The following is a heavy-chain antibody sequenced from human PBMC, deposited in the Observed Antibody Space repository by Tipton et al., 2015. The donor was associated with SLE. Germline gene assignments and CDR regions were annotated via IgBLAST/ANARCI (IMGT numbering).Heavy chain of an antibody. V-gene: IGHV4-4*02. CDR2: IDHSGST. J-gene: IGHJ4*02. CDR1: GGSISSRNW. Sequence: TLSLTCAVSGGSISSRNWWSWIRQPPGKGLEWIGEIDHSGSTNYNPSLESRVTISIDKSRNQFSLKLNSVTAADTAVYYCAKGYNYDYPDYNWGQGTLVIVSS. D-gene: IGHD4-17*01. CDR3: AKGYNYDYPDYN.